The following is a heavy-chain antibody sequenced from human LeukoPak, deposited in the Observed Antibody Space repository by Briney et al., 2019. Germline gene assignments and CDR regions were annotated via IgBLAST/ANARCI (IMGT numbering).Heavy chain of an antibody. CDR1: GFTFSSYG. V-gene: IGHV3-30*02. D-gene: IGHD6-13*01. J-gene: IGHJ4*02. CDR2: IRYDGSNK. CDR3: ARGGSSWYYFDY. Sequence: PGGSLRLSCAASGFTFSSYGMHWVRQAPGKGLEWVAFIRYDGSNKYYADSVKGRFTISRDNAKNSLYLQMNSLRAEDTAVYYCARGGSSWYYFDYWGQGTLVTVSS.